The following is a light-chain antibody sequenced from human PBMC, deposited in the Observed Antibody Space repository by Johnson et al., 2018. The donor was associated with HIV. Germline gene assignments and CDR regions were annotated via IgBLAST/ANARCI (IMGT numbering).Light chain of an antibody. J-gene: IGLJ1*01. V-gene: IGLV1-51*02. CDR3: ATRDSSLSVYV. Sequence: QSVLTQPPSVSAAPGQKVTISCSGSSSNIGNNYVSWYQQLPGTATKLLIYENNKRPSGIPDRFSGSKSGTSATLGITGLQTGDEADYHCATRDSSLSVYVFGTGTKVTVL. CDR1: SSNIGNNY. CDR2: ENN.